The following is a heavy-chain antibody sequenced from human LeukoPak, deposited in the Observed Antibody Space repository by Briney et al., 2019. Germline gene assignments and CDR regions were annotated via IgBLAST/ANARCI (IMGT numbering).Heavy chain of an antibody. J-gene: IGHJ4*02. CDR2: IYPGTSDT. Sequence: GESLKISCKGSGYSFTTYWIAWVRQMPGKGLEWMGIIYPGTSDTKYSPSFQGQVTVSADKSISTAYLQWSSLKASVTAMYYCARRGYDSRGYHFYFDYWGQGTLVTVSS. V-gene: IGHV5-51*01. CDR1: GYSFTTYW. D-gene: IGHD3-22*01. CDR3: ARRGYDSRGYHFYFDY.